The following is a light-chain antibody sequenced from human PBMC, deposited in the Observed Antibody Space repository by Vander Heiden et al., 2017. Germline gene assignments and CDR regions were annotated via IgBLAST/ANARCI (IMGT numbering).Light chain of an antibody. CDR2: DAS. J-gene: IGKJ3*01. CDR3: QQENSSPFT. CDR1: QSISSW. V-gene: IGKV1-5*01. Sequence: DIQMTQSPSTLSASVGDRVTITCRASQSISSWLAWYQQKPGKAPKLLIYDASSLESGVPSRFSGSGSGTEFTLTISSLQPDDFATYYCQQENSSPFTFGHGTKVDIK.